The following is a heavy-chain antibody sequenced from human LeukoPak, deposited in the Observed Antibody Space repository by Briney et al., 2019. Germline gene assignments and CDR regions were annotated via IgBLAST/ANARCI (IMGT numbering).Heavy chain of an antibody. CDR3: ATDFRSRSDYVWGSYREYYFDY. D-gene: IGHD3-16*02. V-gene: IGHV1-24*01. J-gene: IGHJ4*02. CDR1: GYTLTELS. CDR2: FDPEDGET. Sequence: VKVSCKVSGYTLTELSMHWVRQAPGKGLEWMGGFDPEDGETIYAQKFQGRVIMTEDTSTDTAYMELSSLRSEDTAVYYCATDFRSRSDYVWGSYREYYFDYWGQGTLVTVSS.